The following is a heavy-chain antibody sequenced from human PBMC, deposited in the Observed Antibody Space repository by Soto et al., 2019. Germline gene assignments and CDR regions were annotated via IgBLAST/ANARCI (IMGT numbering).Heavy chain of an antibody. J-gene: IGHJ4*02. V-gene: IGHV3-30-3*01. CDR1: GVTFSSYA. D-gene: IGHD7-27*01. CDR2: ISYDGSNK. CDR3: ASAGEDDYGDY. Sequence: QVQLVESGGGVVQPGRSLRLSCAASGVTFSSYAMHWVRQAPGKGLEWVAVISYDGSNKYYADSVKGRFTISRANSKNPLYLHMNSLRADHTAVYYCASAGEDDYGDYWGQGTLVTVSS.